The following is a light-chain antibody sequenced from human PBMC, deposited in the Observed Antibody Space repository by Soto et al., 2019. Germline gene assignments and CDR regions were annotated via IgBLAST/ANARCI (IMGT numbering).Light chain of an antibody. V-gene: IGLV2-23*01. J-gene: IGLJ2*01. Sequence: QSALTQPASVSGSPGQSITISCTGTSSDVGSYNLVSWYQQHPGKAPKLMIYEGSKRPSGVSNRFSGSKSGNTASLTISGLQAEDEADYYCCSYAGSSTCHVLFGGGTKLTVL. CDR2: EGS. CDR3: CSYAGSSTCHVL. CDR1: SSDVGSYNL.